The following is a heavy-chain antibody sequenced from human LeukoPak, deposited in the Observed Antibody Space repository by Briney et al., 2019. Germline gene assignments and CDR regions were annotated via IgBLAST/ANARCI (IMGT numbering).Heavy chain of an antibody. Sequence: ASVKVSCKASGYTFTGYYMHWVRQAPGQGLEWVGWINPNTGGTNYAQKLQGRVTMTTDTSTSTAYMELSRLRSDDTAVYYCARTNRIAVAGIHWFDPWGQGTLVTVSS. CDR3: ARTNRIAVAGIHWFDP. CDR2: INPNTGGT. CDR1: GYTFTGYY. D-gene: IGHD6-19*01. J-gene: IGHJ5*02. V-gene: IGHV1-2*02.